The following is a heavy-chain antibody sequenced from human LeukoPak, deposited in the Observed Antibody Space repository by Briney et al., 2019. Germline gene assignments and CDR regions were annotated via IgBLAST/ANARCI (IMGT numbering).Heavy chain of an antibody. Sequence: SETLSLTCTVSGDSISSGDYYWSWIRQPAGKGLEWIGRISSSGSTNYNPSLKSRVTISVDTSKNQFSLKLSSVTAADTAVYYCARRRSLGGPIDYWGQGTLVTVSS. J-gene: IGHJ4*02. D-gene: IGHD3-16*01. CDR3: ARRRSLGGPIDY. CDR2: ISSSGST. V-gene: IGHV4-61*02. CDR1: GDSISSGDYY.